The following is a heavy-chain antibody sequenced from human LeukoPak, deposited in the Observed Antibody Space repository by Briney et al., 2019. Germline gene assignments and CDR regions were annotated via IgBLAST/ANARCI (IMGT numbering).Heavy chain of an antibody. CDR1: GFTFSSYA. V-gene: IGHV3-23*01. J-gene: IGHJ4*02. CDR2: ISGSGGST. CDR3: ARDSAMVRGVWSDY. D-gene: IGHD3-10*01. Sequence: PGGSLRLSCAASGFTFSSYAMSWVRQAPGKGLEWVSAISGSGGSTYYADSVKGRFTISRDNSKNTLYLQMNSLRAEDTAVYYCARDSAMVRGVWSDYWGQGTLVTVSS.